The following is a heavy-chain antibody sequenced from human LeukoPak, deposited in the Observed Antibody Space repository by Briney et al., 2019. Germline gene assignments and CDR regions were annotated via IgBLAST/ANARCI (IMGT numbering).Heavy chain of an antibody. V-gene: IGHV1-69*01. D-gene: IGHD5-18*01. J-gene: IGHJ6*03. CDR2: IIPIFGTA. CDR3: AASRNHPGGYSYGYPSPGGYYYYMDV. Sequence: GSSVKVSCKASGGTFSSYAISWVRQAPGQGLEWMGGIIPIFGTANYAQKFQGRVTITADESTSTAYMELSSLRSEDTAVYYCAASRNHPGGYSYGYPSPGGYYYYMDVWGKGTTVTISS. CDR1: GGTFSSYA.